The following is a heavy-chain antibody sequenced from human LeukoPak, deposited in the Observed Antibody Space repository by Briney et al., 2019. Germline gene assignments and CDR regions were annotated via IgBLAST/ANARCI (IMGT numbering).Heavy chain of an antibody. Sequence: SETLSLTCAVYGGSFSGYYWSWIRQPPGKGLEWIGGIYYSGSTYYNPSLKSRVTISVDTSKNQFSLKLNSVTATDTAVYYCARHYGPWGQGTLVTVSS. J-gene: IGHJ4*02. CDR1: GGSFSGYY. D-gene: IGHD3-16*01. CDR3: ARHYGP. CDR2: IYYSGST. V-gene: IGHV4-34*01.